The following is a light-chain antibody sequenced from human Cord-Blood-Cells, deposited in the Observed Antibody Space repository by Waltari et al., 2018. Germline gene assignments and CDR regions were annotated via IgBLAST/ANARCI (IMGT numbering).Light chain of an antibody. V-gene: IGLV3-19*01. Sequence: SSELTQDPAVSVALGQTVRITCQGDSLRSYYASWYQQKPGQAPVLVIYGKNNRPSGIPERFAGSSSGNTASLTITGGQAEDEAGYYCNSRDSSGNHYVFGTGTKVTVL. CDR1: SLRSYY. CDR2: GKN. CDR3: NSRDSSGNHYV. J-gene: IGLJ1*01.